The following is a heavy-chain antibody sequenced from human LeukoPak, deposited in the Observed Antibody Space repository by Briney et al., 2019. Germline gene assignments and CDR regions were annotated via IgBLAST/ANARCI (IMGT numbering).Heavy chain of an antibody. CDR3: ARDRGKQLVLPDPRVGRPFWSGWFDP. J-gene: IGHJ5*02. V-gene: IGHV4-39*07. CDR1: GGSISSSSYY. Sequence: SETLSLTCTVSGGSISSSSYYWGWIRQPPGKGLEWIGSIYYSGSTYYNPSLKSRVTISVDTSKNQFSLKLSSVTAADTAVYYCARDRGKQLVLPDPRVGRPFWSGWFDPWGQGTLVTVSS. CDR2: IYYSGST. D-gene: IGHD6-6*01.